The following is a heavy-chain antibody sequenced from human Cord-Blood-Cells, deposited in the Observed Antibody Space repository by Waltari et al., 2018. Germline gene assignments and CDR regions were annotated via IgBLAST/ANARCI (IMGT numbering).Heavy chain of an antibody. Sequence: QVQLVQSGAEVKKPGASVKDSCKASGYTFTGDYMPWVRQAPGQGLEWMGWINPNSGGTNYAQKFQGRVTMTRDTSISTAYMELSRLRSDDTAVYYCARLYSSSWYAFDIWGQGTMVTVSS. CDR3: ARLYSSSWYAFDI. V-gene: IGHV1-2*02. D-gene: IGHD6-13*01. CDR2: INPNSGGT. CDR1: GYTFTGDY. J-gene: IGHJ3*02.